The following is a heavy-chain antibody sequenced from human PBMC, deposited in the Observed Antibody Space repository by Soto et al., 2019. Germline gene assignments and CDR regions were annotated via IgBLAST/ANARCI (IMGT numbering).Heavy chain of an antibody. D-gene: IGHD2-2*01. J-gene: IGHJ4*02. CDR2: ISYDGSNK. CDR1: GFTFSSYA. V-gene: IGHV3-30-3*01. Sequence: GGSLRLSCAASGFTFSSYAMHWVRQAPGKGLEWVAVISYDGSNKYYADSVKGRFTISRDNSKNTLYLQMSSLRAEDTAVYYCARDRRSLGYCSSTSCYPLKYWGQGTLVTVSS. CDR3: ARDRRSLGYCSSTSCYPLKY.